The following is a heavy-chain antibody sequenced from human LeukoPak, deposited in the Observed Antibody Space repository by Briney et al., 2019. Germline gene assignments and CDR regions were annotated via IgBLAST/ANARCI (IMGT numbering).Heavy chain of an antibody. CDR1: GYTLTELS. CDR3: ATAGYYYESSGYYFIGGNWFDP. Sequence: ASVKVSCKVSGYTLTELSMHWVRQAPGKGLEWMGGFDPEDGETIYAQKFQGRVTMTEDTSTDRAYMELSSLRSEDTAVYYCATAGYYYESSGYYFIGGNWFDPWGQGTLVTVSS. CDR2: FDPEDGET. J-gene: IGHJ5*02. V-gene: IGHV1-24*01. D-gene: IGHD3-22*01.